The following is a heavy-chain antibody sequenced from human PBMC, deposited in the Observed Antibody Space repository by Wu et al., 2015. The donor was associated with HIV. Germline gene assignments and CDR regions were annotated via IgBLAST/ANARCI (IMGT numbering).Heavy chain of an antibody. V-gene: IGHV1-69*01. D-gene: IGHD6-13*01. CDR2: IIPIFGTA. CDR3: ARGTYEFYSSSWSNAFDI. CDR1: GYTFTSYG. Sequence: QVQLVQSGAEVKKPGASVKVSCRTSGYTFTSYGFSWVRQAPGQGLEWMGGIIPIFGTANYAQKFQGRVTITTDESTSTAYMELSSLRSEDTAVYYCARGTYEFYSSSWSNAFDIWGQGDNGHRLF. J-gene: IGHJ3*02.